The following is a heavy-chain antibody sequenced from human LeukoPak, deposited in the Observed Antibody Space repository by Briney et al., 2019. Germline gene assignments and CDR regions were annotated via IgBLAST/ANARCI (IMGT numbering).Heavy chain of an antibody. D-gene: IGHD1-26*01. V-gene: IGHV4-59*01. Sequence: SETLSLTCTVSGGSISSYYWSWLRQPPGKSLEWIGYIYYSGSTNYNASLKSRVTISVHTSKNQFSLKLSSVTAADTAVYYCARGAPYNWFDPWGQGTLVTVSS. J-gene: IGHJ5*02. CDR1: GGSISSYY. CDR2: IYYSGST. CDR3: ARGAPYNWFDP.